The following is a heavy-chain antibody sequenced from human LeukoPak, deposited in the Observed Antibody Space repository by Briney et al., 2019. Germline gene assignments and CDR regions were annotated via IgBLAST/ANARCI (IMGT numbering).Heavy chain of an antibody. CDR3: ARGYSSSWTPNDAFDI. D-gene: IGHD6-13*01. J-gene: IGHJ3*02. Sequence: SETLSLTCTVFGGSISSYYWSWIRQPPGKGLEWIGYIYYSGSTNYNPSLKSRVTISVDTSKNQFSLKLSSVTAADTAVYYCARGYSSSWTPNDAFDIWGQGTMVTVSS. V-gene: IGHV4-59*01. CDR2: IYYSGST. CDR1: GGSISSYY.